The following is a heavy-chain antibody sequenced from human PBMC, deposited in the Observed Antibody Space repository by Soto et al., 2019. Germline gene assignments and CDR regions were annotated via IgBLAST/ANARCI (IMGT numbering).Heavy chain of an antibody. V-gene: IGHV1-69*12. CDR2: IIPIFGTA. CDR1: GGTFSSYA. D-gene: IGHD4-17*01. J-gene: IGHJ4*02. Sequence: QVQLVQSGAEVKKPGSSVKVSCKASGGTFSSYAISWVRQAPGQGLEWMGGIIPIFGTANYAQKFQGRVTITADDSTSTAYMELSSLGSEDTAVYCCARAPPILYGDYDTSHRFDCWGQGTLVTVSS. CDR3: ARAPPILYGDYDTSHRFDC.